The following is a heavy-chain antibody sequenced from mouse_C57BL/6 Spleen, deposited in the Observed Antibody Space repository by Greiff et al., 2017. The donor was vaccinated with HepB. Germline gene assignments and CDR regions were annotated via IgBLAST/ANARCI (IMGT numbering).Heavy chain of an antibody. V-gene: IGHV1-69*01. CDR2: IDPSDSYT. CDR3: ARGGYYPYLYFDV. CDR1: GYTFTSYW. Sequence: QVQLQQPGAELVMPGASVKLSCKASGYTFTSYWMHWVKQRPGQGLEWIGEIDPSDSYTNYNQKFKGKSTLTVDKSSSTAYMQLSSLTSEDSAVYYCARGGYYPYLYFDVWGTGTTVTVSS. D-gene: IGHD2-3*01. J-gene: IGHJ1*03.